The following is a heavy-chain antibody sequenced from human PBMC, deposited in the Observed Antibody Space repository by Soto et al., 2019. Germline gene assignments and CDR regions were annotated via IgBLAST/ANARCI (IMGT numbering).Heavy chain of an antibody. D-gene: IGHD6-13*01. V-gene: IGHV4-30-2*06. J-gene: IGHJ5*02. CDR2: IYHSGST. CDR3: VRESAASGPNWFDT. Sequence: SETLSRTSSVSGGSVTNCRSPWNSIRQSPGKGLAWIAYIYHSGSTYYNPSLRSRVTISVDRSENQFSLKLSSVTAADTAVYYCVRESAASGPNWFDTWGLGTRVTVSS. CDR1: GGSVTNCRSP.